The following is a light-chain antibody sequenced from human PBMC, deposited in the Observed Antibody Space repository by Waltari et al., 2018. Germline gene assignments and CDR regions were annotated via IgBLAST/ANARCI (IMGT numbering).Light chain of an antibody. J-gene: IGKJ2*02. CDR3: QQYYTTPCT. V-gene: IGKV4-1*01. CDR1: RSVLSSTNSNNY. Sequence: VLTLSPDSLALSLGEWANIRCRSSRSVLSSTNSNNYLAWYQQRPGHPPKLLFYWASTRVSGVPDRFDGSGSGTDFTLTISSLQAEDLAVYYCQQYYTTPCTFGQGTRLEIK. CDR2: WAS.